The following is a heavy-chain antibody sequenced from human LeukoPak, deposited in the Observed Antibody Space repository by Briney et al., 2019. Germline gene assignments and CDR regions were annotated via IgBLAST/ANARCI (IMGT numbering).Heavy chain of an antibody. D-gene: IGHD2-2*01. CDR3: ARDDCSSTSCYWSHGWFDP. V-gene: IGHV4-39*07. CDR1: GDYISSSSYY. J-gene: IGHJ5*02. Sequence: PSETLSLTCSVSGDYISSSSYYWGWIRQPPGKGLEWIGTILYSGTTYYNPTLKSRVTISVDTSKNQFSLKLSSVTAADTAVYYCARDDCSSTSCYWSHGWFDPWGQGTLVTVSS. CDR2: ILYSGTT.